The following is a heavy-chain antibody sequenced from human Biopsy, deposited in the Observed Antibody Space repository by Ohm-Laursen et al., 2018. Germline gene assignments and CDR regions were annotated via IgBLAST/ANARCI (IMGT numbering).Heavy chain of an antibody. D-gene: IGHD3-10*01. CDR1: GFRFDDYA. V-gene: IGHV3-9*01. J-gene: IGHJ2*01. CDR3: ANSGGSGSYSHL. Sequence: SLRLSCAASGFRFDDYAMQWVRQAPGKGLEWVSGISWSSGTIGYADSVKGRFTVSRDNAKNSLFLQMNSPRVEDTAFYYCANSGGSGSYSHLWGRGTLVTVSS. CDR2: ISWSSGTI.